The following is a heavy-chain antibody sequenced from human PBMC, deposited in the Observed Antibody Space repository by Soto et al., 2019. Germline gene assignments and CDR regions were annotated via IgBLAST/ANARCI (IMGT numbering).Heavy chain of an antibody. CDR3: ARLGGLRWDFDY. J-gene: IGHJ4*02. V-gene: IGHV4-59*08. CDR2: VYYTGST. Sequence: SETLPLTGTVSGGSISSYYWSWIRQPPGKGLGWIGYVYYTGSTNYNPSLKSRVTISVDTSKNQFSLKLSSVTAADTAVYYCARLGGLRWDFDYWGQGTLVTVSS. D-gene: IGHD4-17*01. CDR1: GGSISSYY.